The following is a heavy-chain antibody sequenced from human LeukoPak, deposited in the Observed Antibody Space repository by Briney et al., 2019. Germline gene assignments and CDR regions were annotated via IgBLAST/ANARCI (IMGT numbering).Heavy chain of an antibody. J-gene: IGHJ4*02. Sequence: ASVKVSCMASGYTFTSYGISWVRQAPGQGLEWMGRINPNSGGTNYAQKFQGRVTMTRDTSISTAYMELSRLRSDDTAVYYCARGFHSSSWYYFDYWGQGTLVTVSS. D-gene: IGHD6-13*01. CDR1: GYTFTSYG. CDR3: ARGFHSSSWYYFDY. CDR2: INPNSGGT. V-gene: IGHV1-2*06.